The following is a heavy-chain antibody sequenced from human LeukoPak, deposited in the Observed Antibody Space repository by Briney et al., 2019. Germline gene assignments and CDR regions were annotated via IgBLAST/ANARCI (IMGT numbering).Heavy chain of an antibody. V-gene: IGHV1-24*01. Sequence: ASVKVSCKVSGYTLTELSMHWVRQAPGKGLEWMGGFDPEDGETIYAQKFQGRVTMTEDTSTDTAYMELSSLRSEDTAVYYCARDLTNDYGDYGNFDYWGQGTLVTVSS. CDR2: FDPEDGET. D-gene: IGHD4-17*01. CDR1: GYTLTELS. CDR3: ARDLTNDYGDYGNFDY. J-gene: IGHJ4*02.